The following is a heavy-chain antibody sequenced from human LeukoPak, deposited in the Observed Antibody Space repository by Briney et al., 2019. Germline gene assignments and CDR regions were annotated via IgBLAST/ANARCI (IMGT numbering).Heavy chain of an antibody. CDR2: FFYSGST. Sequence: SETLSLTCTVSGGSISRNNYNWGWIRQPPGKGLEWIGSFFYSGSTYYNPSLKSRVTISVDTSKNQFSLKLSAVTAADTAVYYCGRHLGYCSGGTCYWEPDAFDFWGQGTLVTVSS. V-gene: IGHV4-39*01. D-gene: IGHD2-15*01. CDR3: GRHLGYCSGGTCYWEPDAFDF. J-gene: IGHJ3*01. CDR1: GGSISRNNYN.